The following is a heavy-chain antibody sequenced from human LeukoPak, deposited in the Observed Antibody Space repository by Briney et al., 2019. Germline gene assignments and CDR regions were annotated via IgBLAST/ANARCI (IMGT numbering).Heavy chain of an antibody. Sequence: PGGSLRLSCAASGFTFSSYGMHWARQAPGKGLEWVAVIWYDGSNKYYADSVKGRFTISRDNSKNTLYLQINSLRAEDTAVYYCARDKHSGSYSNYYGMDVWGQGTTVTVSS. CDR1: GFTFSSYG. D-gene: IGHD1-26*01. V-gene: IGHV3-33*01. J-gene: IGHJ6*02. CDR3: ARDKHSGSYSNYYGMDV. CDR2: IWYDGSNK.